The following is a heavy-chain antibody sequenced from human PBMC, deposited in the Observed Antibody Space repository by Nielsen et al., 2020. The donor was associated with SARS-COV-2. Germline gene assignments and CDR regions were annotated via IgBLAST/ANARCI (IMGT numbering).Heavy chain of an antibody. Sequence: GRSLRLSCAASGFTFSSYSMNWVRQAPGKGLEWVSSISSSSSYIYYADSVKGRFTISRDNAKNSLYLQMNSLRAEDTAVYYCARDSTSSWYDQYYYYYYGMDVWGQGTTVTVSS. D-gene: IGHD6-13*01. CDR1: GFTFSSYS. J-gene: IGHJ6*02. CDR3: ARDSTSSWYDQYYYYYYGMDV. CDR2: ISSSSSYI. V-gene: IGHV3-21*01.